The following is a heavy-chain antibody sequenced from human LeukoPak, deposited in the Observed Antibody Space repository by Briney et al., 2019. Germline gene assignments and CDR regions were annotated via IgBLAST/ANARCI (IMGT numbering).Heavy chain of an antibody. CDR2: ISGSGGST. CDR3: AKARRDGYTKGH. Sequence: GGSLRLSCAASGFTFSSYAMSWVRQAPGKGLEWVSAISGSGGSTYHADSVKGRFTISRDNSKNTLYLQMNSLRAEDTAVYYCAKARRDGYTKGHWGQGTLVTVSS. J-gene: IGHJ4*02. CDR1: GFTFSSYA. D-gene: IGHD5-24*01. V-gene: IGHV3-23*01.